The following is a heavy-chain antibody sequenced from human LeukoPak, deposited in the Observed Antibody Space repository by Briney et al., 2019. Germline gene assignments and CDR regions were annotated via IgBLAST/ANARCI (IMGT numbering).Heavy chain of an antibody. D-gene: IGHD3-10*01. V-gene: IGHV4-59*12. CDR2: IYYSGST. Sequence: SETLSLTCTVSGGSINNYYWSWIRQPPGKGLEWIGYIYYSGSTNYNPSLKSRVTISVDTSKKQFSLKLSSVTAADTAVYYCASSGSSGRIHYWGQGTLVTVSS. CDR3: ASSGSSGRIHY. J-gene: IGHJ4*02. CDR1: GGSINNYY.